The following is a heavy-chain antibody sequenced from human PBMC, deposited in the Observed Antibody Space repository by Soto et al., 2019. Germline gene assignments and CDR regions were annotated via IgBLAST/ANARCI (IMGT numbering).Heavy chain of an antibody. V-gene: IGHV1-69*13. J-gene: IGHJ4*02. Sequence: SVKVSCKASGGTFSSYAISWVRQAPGQGLEWMGGIIPIFGTANYAQKFQGRVTITADESTSTAYMELSSLRSEDTAVYYCARDIHSNSPGKFDYWGQGTLVTVSS. CDR1: GGTFSSYA. CDR3: ARDIHSNSPGKFDY. CDR2: IIPIFGTA. D-gene: IGHD6-6*01.